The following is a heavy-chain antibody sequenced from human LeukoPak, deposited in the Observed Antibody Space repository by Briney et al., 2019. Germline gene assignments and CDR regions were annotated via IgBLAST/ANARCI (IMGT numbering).Heavy chain of an antibody. CDR2: INHSGST. J-gene: IGHJ4*02. CDR1: GGSFSGYY. V-gene: IGHV4-34*01. D-gene: IGHD5-18*01. Sequence: SETLSLTFAVYGGSFSGYYWSWIRQPPGKGLEWVGEINHSGSTNYNPSLQSRVTISVDTSKNQFSLKLSSVTAAGTAVYYCARAPWIQLWARRGFDYWGQGTLVTVSS. CDR3: ARAPWIQLWARRGFDY.